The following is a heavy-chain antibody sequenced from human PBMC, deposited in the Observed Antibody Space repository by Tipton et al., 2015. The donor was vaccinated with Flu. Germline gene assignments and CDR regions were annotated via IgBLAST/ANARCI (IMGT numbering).Heavy chain of an antibody. CDR3: ARVPYGSGTYFKSDPFDI. J-gene: IGHJ3*02. V-gene: IGHV4-4*07. Sequence: TLSLTCSVSGGSISSHYWSWIRQPAGRGLEWIGRISASGSTNYSPSLKSRVTMSIQMSNDQISLRLRSLTAADTAVYYCARVPYGSGTYFKSDPFDIWGQGTMVTVSS. D-gene: IGHD3-10*01. CDR1: GGSISSHY. CDR2: ISASGST.